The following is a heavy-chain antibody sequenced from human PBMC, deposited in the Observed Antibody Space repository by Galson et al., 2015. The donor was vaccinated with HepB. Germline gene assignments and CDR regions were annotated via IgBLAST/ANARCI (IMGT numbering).Heavy chain of an antibody. J-gene: IGHJ5*01. CDR2: VNWNNDDI. V-gene: IGHV3-9*01. CDR3: VRGSGAGGLTWFDS. Sequence: SLRLSCAASGFTFDDYALYWVRQAPGKGLEWVSSVNWNNDDIAYAESVKGRFTISGDNARNALFLQMNNLRPEDTAFYYCVRGSGAGGLTWFDSWGQGTLVSVSS. D-gene: IGHD6-13*01. CDR1: GFTFDDYA.